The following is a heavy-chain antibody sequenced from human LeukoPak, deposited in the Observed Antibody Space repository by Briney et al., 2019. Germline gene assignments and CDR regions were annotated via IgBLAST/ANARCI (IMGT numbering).Heavy chain of an antibody. J-gene: IGHJ3*02. Sequence: QAGGSLRLSCAASGFTFSSYSMNWVRQAPGKGLEWVSYISSSSSTIYYADSVKGRFTISRDNAKNSLYLQMNSLRAEDTAVYYCARVDYYGSGSYDLAFDIWGQGTMVTVSS. CDR3: ARVDYYGSGSYDLAFDI. CDR2: ISSSSSTI. V-gene: IGHV3-48*04. CDR1: GFTFSSYS. D-gene: IGHD3-10*01.